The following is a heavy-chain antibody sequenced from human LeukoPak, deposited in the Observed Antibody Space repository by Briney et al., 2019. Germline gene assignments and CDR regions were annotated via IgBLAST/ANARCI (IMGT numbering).Heavy chain of an antibody. CDR2: IYYSGST. J-gene: IGHJ4*02. Sequence: PSETLSLTCTVSGGSISSYYWSWIRQPPGKGLEWIGYIYYSGSTNYNPSLKSRVTISVDTSKNQFSLKLSSVTAADTAVYYCARTSFSAAAPDYWGQGTLVIVSS. D-gene: IGHD6-13*01. CDR1: GGSISSYY. CDR3: ARTSFSAAAPDY. V-gene: IGHV4-59*01.